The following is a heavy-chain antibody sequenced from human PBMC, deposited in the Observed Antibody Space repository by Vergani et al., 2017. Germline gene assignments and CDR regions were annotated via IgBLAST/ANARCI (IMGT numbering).Heavy chain of an antibody. CDR3: ARGGVVVLPRYFDY. D-gene: IGHD3-22*01. J-gene: IGHJ4*02. V-gene: IGHV4-34*01. Sequence: QVQLQQWGAGLLKPSETLSHTCAVYGGSFSGYYWSWIRQPPGKGLEWIGEINHSGSTNYNPSLKSRVTISVDTSKNQFSLKLSSVTAADTAVYYCARGGVVVLPRYFDYWGQGTLVTVSS. CDR2: INHSGST. CDR1: GGSFSGYY.